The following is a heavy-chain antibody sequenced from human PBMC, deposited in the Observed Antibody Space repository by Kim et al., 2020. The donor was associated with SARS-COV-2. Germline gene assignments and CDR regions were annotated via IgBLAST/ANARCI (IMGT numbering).Heavy chain of an antibody. V-gene: IGHV4-39*07. D-gene: IGHD5-12*01. Sequence: SETLSLTCTVSGGSISSSSYYWGWIRQPPGKGLEWIGSIYYSGSTYYNPSLKSRVTISVDTSKNQFSLKLSSVTAADTAVYYCARDSWLRVGYYYYGMDVWGQGTTVTVSS. J-gene: IGHJ6*02. CDR2: IYYSGST. CDR1: GGSISSSSYY. CDR3: ARDSWLRVGYYYYGMDV.